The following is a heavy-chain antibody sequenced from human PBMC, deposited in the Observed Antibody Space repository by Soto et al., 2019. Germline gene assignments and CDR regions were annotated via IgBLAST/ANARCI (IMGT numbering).Heavy chain of an antibody. CDR2: VNNGGDST. V-gene: IGHV3-23*01. CDR1: GFTFNNFA. CDR3: AKASGRVATIGFSDV. Sequence: GGSLRLSCAASGFTFNNFAMNWVRQAPGKGLEWVSAVNNGGDSTYYADSVQGRFTISRDNSDNTLYLQMNSLRADDTAVYYCAKASGRVATIGFSDVWGKGTTVTVSS. D-gene: IGHD5-12*01. J-gene: IGHJ6*04.